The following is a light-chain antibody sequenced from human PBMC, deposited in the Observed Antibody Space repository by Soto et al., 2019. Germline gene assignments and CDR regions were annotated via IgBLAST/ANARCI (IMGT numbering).Light chain of an antibody. CDR1: QSVRSN. V-gene: IGKV3-15*01. J-gene: IGKJ4*01. Sequence: EIVMTQSPATLSVSPGERVTLSCRASQSVRSNLAWYQQKPSQVPRVLIYGASTRAIVIPDRFSRSGSGTYYTLTISRLQFEGLAVYYVQHYTTLWGFGGGTKVEIK. CDR2: GAS. CDR3: QHYTTLWG.